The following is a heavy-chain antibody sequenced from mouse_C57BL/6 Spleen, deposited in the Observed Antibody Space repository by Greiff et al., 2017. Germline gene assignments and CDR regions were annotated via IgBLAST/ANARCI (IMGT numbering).Heavy chain of an antibody. J-gene: IGHJ4*01. CDR1: GYTFTSYW. V-gene: IGHV1-69*01. CDR2: IDPSDSYT. D-gene: IGHD3-1*01. Sequence: VQLQQPGAELVMPGASVKLSCKASGYTFTSYWMHWVKQRPGQGLEWIGEIDPSDSYTNYNQKFKGKATLTVDKSSSTAYMQLSSLTSEDSAVYYCASSGAIDYWGQGTSVTVSS. CDR3: ASSGAIDY.